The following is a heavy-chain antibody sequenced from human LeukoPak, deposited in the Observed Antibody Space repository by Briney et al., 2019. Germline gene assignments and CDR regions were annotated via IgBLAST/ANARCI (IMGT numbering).Heavy chain of an antibody. Sequence: PGGSLRLSCAASGFTFSSYWMHWVRQAPGKGLVWVSRINSDGSSTNYADSMKGRFTIPRDNAKNTLYLQMNSLRAEDTAVYYCARKGVAAGTYDYWGQGTLVTVSS. CDR3: ARKGVAAGTYDY. V-gene: IGHV3-74*01. J-gene: IGHJ4*02. D-gene: IGHD6-13*01. CDR2: INSDGSST. CDR1: GFTFSSYW.